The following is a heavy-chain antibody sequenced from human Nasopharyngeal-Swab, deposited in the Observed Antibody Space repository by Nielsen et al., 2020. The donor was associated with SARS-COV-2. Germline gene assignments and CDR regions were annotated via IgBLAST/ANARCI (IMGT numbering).Heavy chain of an antibody. Sequence: SVKVSCKASGGTFSSYAISWVRQAPGQGLEGMGGIIPIFGTANYAQKFQGRVTITADESTSTAYMELSSLRSEDTAVYYCARDHWRRATGFYYYGMDVWGQGTTVTVSS. CDR1: GGTFSSYA. D-gene: IGHD1-26*01. CDR3: ARDHWRRATGFYYYGMDV. CDR2: IIPIFGTA. V-gene: IGHV1-69*13. J-gene: IGHJ6*02.